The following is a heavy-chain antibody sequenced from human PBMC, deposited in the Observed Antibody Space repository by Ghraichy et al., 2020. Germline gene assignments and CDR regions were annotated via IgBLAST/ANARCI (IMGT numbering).Heavy chain of an antibody. D-gene: IGHD3-16*01. V-gene: IGHV4-59*01. CDR1: GDSMDNYF. CDR3: ARDDSLGGFDF. CDR2: IYYGGSA. Sequence: SETLSRTCTVSGDSMDNYFWNWIRQPPGKGLEWIGHIYYGGSANYNPSLKSRVTISVDTFKNQFSLKMTSLSAADTAIYYCARDDSLGGFDFWGRGTMVSVSS. J-gene: IGHJ3*01.